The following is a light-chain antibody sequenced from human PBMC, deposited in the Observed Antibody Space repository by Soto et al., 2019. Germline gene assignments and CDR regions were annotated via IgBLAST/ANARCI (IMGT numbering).Light chain of an antibody. Sequence: VLTQSPGTLSLSPGGRCTRSCRASQSVSSSYLAWYQQKPGQAPRLLIYGASTRATGIPPRFSGSGSGTEFTLTISSLQPEDFAVYYCQQYNNWPPWTFGQGTKVDIK. CDR2: GAS. V-gene: IGKV3-15*01. J-gene: IGKJ1*01. CDR1: QSVSSSY. CDR3: QQYNNWPPWT.